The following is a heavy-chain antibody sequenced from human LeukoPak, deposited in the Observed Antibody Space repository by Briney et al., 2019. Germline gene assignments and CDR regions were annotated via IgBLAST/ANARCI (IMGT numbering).Heavy chain of an antibody. Sequence: SVKVSCKASGYTFTSYGISWVRQAPGQGLEWMGGIIPIFGTANYAQKFQGRVTITADKSTSTAYMELSSLRSEDTAVYYCARGDRPGSYEWYYFDYWGQGTLVTVSS. D-gene: IGHD3-10*01. V-gene: IGHV1-69*06. CDR1: GYTFTSYG. J-gene: IGHJ4*02. CDR2: IIPIFGTA. CDR3: ARGDRPGSYEWYYFDY.